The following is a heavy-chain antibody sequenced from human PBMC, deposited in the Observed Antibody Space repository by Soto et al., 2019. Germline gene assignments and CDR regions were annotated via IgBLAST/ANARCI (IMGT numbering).Heavy chain of an antibody. V-gene: IGHV3-21*01. CDR2: VSKSGYT. J-gene: IGHJ4*02. CDR3: AREDSIIIPPVSDF. Sequence: PGGSLRLSCAVSGFYSNNYGINWVRQPPGKGLEWVSSVSKSGYTYYSDSVKGRFTISRDNAKNSVSLQMNSLRAEDTAVYYCAREDSIIIPPVSDFWGQGTLVTVSS. D-gene: IGHD2-2*01. CDR1: GFYSNNYG.